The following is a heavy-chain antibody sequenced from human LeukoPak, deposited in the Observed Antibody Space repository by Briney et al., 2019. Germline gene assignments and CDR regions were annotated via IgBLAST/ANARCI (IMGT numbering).Heavy chain of an antibody. J-gene: IGHJ4*02. Sequence: SETPSLTCTVSGGSISSYYWSWIRQPAGKGLEWIGEIPPSGSTNYNPSLKSRVTISVDTSKNQFFLKLTSMTAADTAVYYCTRGRDAYKGGNYWGQGTLVTVSS. D-gene: IGHD5-24*01. CDR3: TRGRDAYKGGNY. CDR2: IPPSGST. CDR1: GGSISSYY. V-gene: IGHV4-34*01.